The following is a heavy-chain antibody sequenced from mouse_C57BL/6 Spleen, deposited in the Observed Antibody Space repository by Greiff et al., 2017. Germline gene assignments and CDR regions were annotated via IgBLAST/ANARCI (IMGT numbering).Heavy chain of an antibody. J-gene: IGHJ2*01. CDR2: IDPSDSET. CDR3: ARDGYFDY. Sequence: VQLQQPGAELVRPGSSVTLSCKASGYTFTSYWMHWVKQRPIQGLEWIGNIDPSDSETHYNQKFKDKATLTVDKSSSTAYMQLSSLTSEDSAVYYCARDGYFDYWGQGTTLTVSS. CDR1: GYTFTSYW. D-gene: IGHD2-3*01. V-gene: IGHV1-52*01.